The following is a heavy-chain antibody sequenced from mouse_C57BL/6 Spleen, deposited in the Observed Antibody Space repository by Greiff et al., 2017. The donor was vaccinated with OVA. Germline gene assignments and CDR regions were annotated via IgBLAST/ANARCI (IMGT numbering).Heavy chain of an antibody. V-gene: IGHV1-59*01. Sequence: QVQLQQPGAELVRPGTSVKLSCKASGYTFTSYWMHWVKQRPGQGLEWIGEIDPSDSYTNYNQKFKGKATLTVDTSSSTAYMQLSSLTSEDSAVYYCARRHYDYEDYAMDYWGQGTSVTVSS. CDR2: IDPSDSYT. CDR3: ARRHYDYEDYAMDY. J-gene: IGHJ4*01. CDR1: GYTFTSYW. D-gene: IGHD2-4*01.